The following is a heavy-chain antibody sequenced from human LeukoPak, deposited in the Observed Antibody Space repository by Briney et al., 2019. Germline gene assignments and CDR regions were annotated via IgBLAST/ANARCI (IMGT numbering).Heavy chain of an antibody. CDR1: GFTFSSYA. J-gene: IGHJ4*02. Sequence: GGSLRLSCAASGFTFSSYAMSWVRQTPGKGLEWVSAISSSGGRTYYADSVKGRFTISRDNSKNPLYLQMNSLRAEDTAVYYCAKDPTDQGKNWGQGTLVTVSS. V-gene: IGHV3-23*01. CDR3: AKDPTDQGKN. CDR2: ISSSGGRT.